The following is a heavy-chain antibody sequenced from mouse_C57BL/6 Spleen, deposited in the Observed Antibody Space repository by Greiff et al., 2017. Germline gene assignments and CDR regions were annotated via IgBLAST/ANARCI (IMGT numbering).Heavy chain of an antibody. V-gene: IGHV3-6*01. CDR2: ISYDGSN. Sequence: EVKLVESGPGLVKPSQSLSLTCSVTGYSITSGYYWNWIRQFPGNKLEWMGYISYDGSNNYNPSLKNRISITRDTSKNQFFLKLNSVTTEDTATYYCARGHTTVVATDYWGQGTTLTVSS. J-gene: IGHJ2*01. CDR3: ARGHTTVVATDY. D-gene: IGHD1-1*01. CDR1: GYSITSGYY.